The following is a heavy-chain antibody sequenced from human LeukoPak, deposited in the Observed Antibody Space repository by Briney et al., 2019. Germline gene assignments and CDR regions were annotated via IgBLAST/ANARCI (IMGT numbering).Heavy chain of an antibody. CDR1: GYTFTSYD. CDR3: ARGASIIGNYYYYGMDV. CDR2: MNPNSGNT. J-gene: IGHJ6*02. V-gene: IGHV1-8*01. Sequence: ASVKVSCKASGYTFTSYDINWVRQATGQGLEWMGWMNPNSGNTGYAQKFRGRVTMTRNTSISTAYMELSSLRSEDTAVYYCARGASIIGNYYYYGMDVWGQGTTVTVSS. D-gene: IGHD3-16*01.